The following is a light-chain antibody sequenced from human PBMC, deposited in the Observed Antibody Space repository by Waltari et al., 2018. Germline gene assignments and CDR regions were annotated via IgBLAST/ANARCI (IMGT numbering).Light chain of an antibody. Sequence: EILMTQSPATLSVSTGERATLSCRASQSISRNLAWYQQKPGQAPRLLIYGAYTRATGIPARFSGSGSGTEFTLTISSLQSEDFAVYYCQQYNNWRTFGQGTKLEIK. J-gene: IGKJ2*01. V-gene: IGKV3-15*01. CDR1: QSISRN. CDR3: QQYNNWRT. CDR2: GAY.